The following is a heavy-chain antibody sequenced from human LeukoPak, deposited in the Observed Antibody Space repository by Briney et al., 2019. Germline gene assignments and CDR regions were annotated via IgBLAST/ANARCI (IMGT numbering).Heavy chain of an antibody. V-gene: IGHV3-7*04. CDR3: ATETRAPHD. J-gene: IGHJ4*02. CDR1: GFTFSNFW. Sequence: GGSLRLSCAASGFTFSNFWMTWLRQAPGKRLECVANIKQDGTEKYYVDAVKGRFTIYRDNAKNSLCLQMNALRADDTAVYYCATETRAPHDWGRGTMVTVSS. CDR2: IKQDGTEK.